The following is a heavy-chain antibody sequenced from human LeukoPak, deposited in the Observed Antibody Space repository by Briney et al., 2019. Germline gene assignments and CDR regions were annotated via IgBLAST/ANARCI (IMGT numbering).Heavy chain of an antibody. D-gene: IGHD3-3*01. CDR2: ISSSSSYI. CDR3: ARDGTIFGPEMDV. J-gene: IGHJ6*04. V-gene: IGHV3-21*01. CDR1: GFTFSSYS. Sequence: GGSLRLSCAASGFTFSSYSMNWVRQAPGKGLEWVSSISSSSSYIYYADSVKGRFTISRDNAKNSLYLQMNSLRAEDTAVYYCARDGTIFGPEMDVWGKGTTVTVSS.